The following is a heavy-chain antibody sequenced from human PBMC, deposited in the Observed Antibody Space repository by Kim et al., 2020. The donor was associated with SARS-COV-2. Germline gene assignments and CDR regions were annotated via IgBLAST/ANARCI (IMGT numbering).Heavy chain of an antibody. J-gene: IGHJ5*02. CDR3: ARGAIADAGIGHSPPDP. D-gene: IGHD6-13*01. Sequence: GGSLRLSCAASGFTFNNYGMHWVRQAPGKGLEWVAVIWYDGTYKYYTDSVKGRFTVSRDNSKNTLFLQMNSLRAEDTAVYYCARGAIADAGIGHSPPDPWGRGTLVTVSS. V-gene: IGHV3-33*01. CDR2: IWYDGTYK. CDR1: GFTFNNYG.